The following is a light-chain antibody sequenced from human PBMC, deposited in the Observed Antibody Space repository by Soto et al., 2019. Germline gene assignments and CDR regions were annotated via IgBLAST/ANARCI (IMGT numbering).Light chain of an antibody. Sequence: DIQMTQSLSTLSASVGDRVSITCRASQSISSWLAWYQQTPGKAPKLLISKASNLESGVPTRFSGSGSGTEFTLTISSLQPDDFATYHCQQYNSYPLTFGGGTKVDIK. V-gene: IGKV1-5*03. J-gene: IGKJ4*01. CDR2: KAS. CDR1: QSISSW. CDR3: QQYNSYPLT.